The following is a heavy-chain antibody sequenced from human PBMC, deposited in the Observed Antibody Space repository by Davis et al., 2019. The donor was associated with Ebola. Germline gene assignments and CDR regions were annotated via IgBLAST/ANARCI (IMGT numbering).Heavy chain of an antibody. CDR1: GFTFSSYG. CDR3: AKDDGGARTPWWPDH. CDR2: IRYDGSNK. D-gene: IGHD3-16*01. V-gene: IGHV3-30*02. J-gene: IGHJ4*02. Sequence: PGGSLRLSCAASGFTFSSYGMHWVRQAPGKGLEWVAFIRYDGSNKYYADSVKGRFTISRDNSKNTLYLQMNSLRTEDTAVYYCAKDDGGARTPWWPDHWGQGTVVTVAS.